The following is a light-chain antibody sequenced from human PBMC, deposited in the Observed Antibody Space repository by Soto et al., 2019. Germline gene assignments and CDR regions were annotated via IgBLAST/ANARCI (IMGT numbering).Light chain of an antibody. J-gene: IGKJ5*01. CDR2: GAS. CDR3: QQYYNWRAIT. Sequence: EIVMTQSQATLSMSPGEGATLSCRASQSIANNLAWYQQRPGQAPRLLSYGASTRATGIPARFSGSGSGTEFTLSINRLQSEDFALYYCQQYYNWRAITFGQGTRLEIK. CDR1: QSIANN. V-gene: IGKV3D-15*01.